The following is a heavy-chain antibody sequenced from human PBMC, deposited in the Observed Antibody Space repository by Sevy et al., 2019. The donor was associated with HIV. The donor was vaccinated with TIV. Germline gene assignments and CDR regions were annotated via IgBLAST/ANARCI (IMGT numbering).Heavy chain of an antibody. V-gene: IGHV3-23*01. CDR3: ADSEDILTGYYTFGH. J-gene: IGHJ4*02. CDR2: ITGSGTST. CDR1: GFSFSTYA. Sequence: GGSLRLSCEASGFSFSTYALTWVRQAPGKGLEWVSGITGSGTSTYYADSVKGRFTISRDNSQNTLYLQMNSLRAEDTAVYYCADSEDILTGYYTFGHWGQGTLVTVSS. D-gene: IGHD3-9*01.